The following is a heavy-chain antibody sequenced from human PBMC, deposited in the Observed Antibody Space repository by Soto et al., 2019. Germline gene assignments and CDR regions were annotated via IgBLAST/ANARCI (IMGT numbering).Heavy chain of an antibody. CDR1: GFTFSNFG. CDR2: ISSSSTTI. V-gene: IGHV3-48*01. Sequence: EVQLLESGGGLVQPGGSLRFSCEASGFTFSNFGIKWVRQAPGKGLEWVSHISSSSTTIYYAESVKGRFTISRDNAKNTLYLQMSILRGEDTAVYYCATSFITIIGTTAWRQGTLVTVSS. D-gene: IGHD3-3*01. CDR3: ATSFITIIGTTA. J-gene: IGHJ4*02.